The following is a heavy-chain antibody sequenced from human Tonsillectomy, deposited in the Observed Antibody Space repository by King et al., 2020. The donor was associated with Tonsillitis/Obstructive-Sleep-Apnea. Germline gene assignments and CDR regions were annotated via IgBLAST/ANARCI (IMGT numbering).Heavy chain of an antibody. V-gene: IGHV3-21*01. CDR3: ASFQFDDFWSGTFDY. D-gene: IGHD3-3*01. CDR2: ISSSSSYI. CDR1: GFTFSSYS. J-gene: IGHJ4*02. Sequence: VQLVESGGGLVKPGGSLRLSCAASGFTFSSYSMNWVRQAPGKGLEWVSSISSSSSYIYYADLVKGRFTISRDNAKNSLYLQMNSLRAEDTAVYYCASFQFDDFWSGTFDYWGQGTLVTVSS.